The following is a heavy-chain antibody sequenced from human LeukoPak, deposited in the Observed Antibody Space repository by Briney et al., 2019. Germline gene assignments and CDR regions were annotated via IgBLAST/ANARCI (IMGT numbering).Heavy chain of an antibody. V-gene: IGHV3-21*06. CDR2: ISSSSSYI. Sequence: GGSLRLSCAASGFTFSSYSMNWVRQAPGKGLEWVSSISSSSSYIYYADSVKGRFTISRDNTKNLLYLEMNSLRAEDTAMYYCVRDVGAVRGEVYFDYWGQGTLVTVSS. CDR3: VRDVGAVRGEVYFDY. CDR1: GFTFSSYS. J-gene: IGHJ4*02. D-gene: IGHD3-16*01.